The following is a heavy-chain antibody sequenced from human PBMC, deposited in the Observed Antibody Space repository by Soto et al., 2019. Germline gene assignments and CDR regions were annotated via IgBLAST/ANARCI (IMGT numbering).Heavy chain of an antibody. J-gene: IGHJ4*02. CDR2: ISFDGSNK. CDR3: ASWGGSGGSCYWCPFDF. CDR1: GFTFSSHA. V-gene: IGHV3-30-3*01. Sequence: QVHLAESGGGVVQPGRSLRLSCVASGFTFSSHAVHWVRQAPGKGLEWVAVISFDGSNKHYAESVKGRFTISRDNSKNTLYLQMNSLSAEDTAVYSCASWGGSGGSCYWCPFDFWGQGTLVTVSS. D-gene: IGHD2-15*01.